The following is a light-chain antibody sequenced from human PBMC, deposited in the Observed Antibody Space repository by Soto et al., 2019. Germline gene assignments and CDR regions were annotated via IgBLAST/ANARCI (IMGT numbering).Light chain of an antibody. J-gene: IGKJ1*01. Sequence: EIVLTQSPGTLSLSPGERATLSCRASQSFSNNYLAWYQQKPGQAPRLLIYGASNRATGIPDRFSGSGSGTDFTLTISRLEPEDFAVHYCQQYGSSGTFGKGTKVDI. CDR1: QSFSNNY. CDR2: GAS. CDR3: QQYGSSGT. V-gene: IGKV3-20*01.